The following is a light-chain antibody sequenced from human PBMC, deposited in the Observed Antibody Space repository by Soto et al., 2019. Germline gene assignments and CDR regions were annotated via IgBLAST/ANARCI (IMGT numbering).Light chain of an antibody. Sequence: EIVLTQFPATLSLSPGERATLSCVATGSICICFPWSQPKPGQAPSLLIFDPSNRATGIPARFTGSGSGSDFTLTISSLEPEEFAVYSCQQRSNWAFGQGTKVEIK. CDR3: QQRSNWA. V-gene: IGKV3-11*01. CDR2: DPS. J-gene: IGKJ1*01. CDR1: GSICIC.